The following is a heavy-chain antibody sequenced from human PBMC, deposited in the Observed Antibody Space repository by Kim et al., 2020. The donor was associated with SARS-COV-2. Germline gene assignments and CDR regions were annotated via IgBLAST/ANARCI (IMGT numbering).Heavy chain of an antibody. CDR1: GFTFGDYA. J-gene: IGHJ6*02. Sequence: GGSLRLSCTGSGFTFGDYAMSWVRHAPGKGLEWVVYIRNTLYGGTPEYAASVKGRFTISRDDSKNIVYLQMNSLKTEDTAVYYCTRALLTLGGTRGVLDGTDVWGQGTTVTVSS. CDR3: TRALLTLGGTRGVLDGTDV. D-gene: IGHD3-16*01. CDR2: IRNTLYGGTP. V-gene: IGHV3-49*04.